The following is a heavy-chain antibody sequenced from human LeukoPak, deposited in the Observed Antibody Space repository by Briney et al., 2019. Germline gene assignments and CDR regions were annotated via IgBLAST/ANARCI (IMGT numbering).Heavy chain of an antibody. Sequence: PGGSLRLSCAASGFTFSDYYMTWIRQAPGKGLEWLSYISSSGATVYYADSVKGRFTISRDNAKNSLYLQMNSLRAEDTAVYYCARGAGLRRYFDLWGRGTLVTVSS. V-gene: IGHV3-11*04. CDR2: ISSSGATV. J-gene: IGHJ2*01. CDR3: ARGAGLRRYFDL. CDR1: GFTFSDYY.